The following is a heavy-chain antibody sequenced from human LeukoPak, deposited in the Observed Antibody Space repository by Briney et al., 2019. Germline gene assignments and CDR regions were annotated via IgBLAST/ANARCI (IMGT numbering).Heavy chain of an antibody. Sequence: SETLSLTCAVYGGSFSGYYWSWIRQPAGKGLEWIGRIYTSGSTNYNPSLKGRVTMSVDTSKNQFSLKLSSVTAADTAVYYCAREVVPAAFYYYYYMDVWGKGTTVTVSS. D-gene: IGHD2-2*01. CDR3: AREVVPAAFYYYYYMDV. CDR2: IYTSGST. CDR1: GGSFSGYY. J-gene: IGHJ6*03. V-gene: IGHV4-4*07.